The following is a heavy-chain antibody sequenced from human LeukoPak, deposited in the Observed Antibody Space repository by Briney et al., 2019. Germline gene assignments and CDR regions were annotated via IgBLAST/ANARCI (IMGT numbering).Heavy chain of an antibody. CDR3: ARYSGYDEPFEY. CDR1: GYTFTDYY. Sequence: ASVTVSFKASGYTFTDYYMHWVRQAPGQGLEGMGWINHNSGGTSYAQKFQGRVTMTRDTSVTTAYMELSRLRSDDTAVYYCARYSGYDEPFEYWGQGTLVTVSS. D-gene: IGHD5-12*01. J-gene: IGHJ4*02. V-gene: IGHV1-2*02. CDR2: INHNSGGT.